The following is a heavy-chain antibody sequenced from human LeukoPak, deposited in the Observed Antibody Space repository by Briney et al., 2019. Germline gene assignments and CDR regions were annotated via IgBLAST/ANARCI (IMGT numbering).Heavy chain of an antibody. CDR3: ARDRVGSGWPRPYYFEV. Sequence: ASVKVSCKASGYPLTGYYLHWVRQAPGQGLEWMGWINPNTGATHSAQKFQGRITMTRDTSISTAYMDLSRLRSDDTAVYYCARDRVGSGWPRPYYFEVWGQGTLVTVSS. CDR1: GYPLTGYY. CDR2: INPNTGAT. D-gene: IGHD6-19*01. J-gene: IGHJ4*02. V-gene: IGHV1-2*02.